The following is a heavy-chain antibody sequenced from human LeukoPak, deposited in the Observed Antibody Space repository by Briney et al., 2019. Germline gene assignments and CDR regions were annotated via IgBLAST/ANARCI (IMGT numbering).Heavy chain of an antibody. CDR2: ISGSGGST. J-gene: IGHJ4*02. D-gene: IGHD5-12*01. Sequence: PGGSLRLSCAASGFTFSSYAMSWVRQAPGKGLEWVSAISGSGGSTYYADSVKGRFTISRDNSKNTLYLQMNSLRAEDSAVYYCAKSQEGPRYSGYYWGQGTLVTVSS. CDR3: AKSQEGPRYSGYY. V-gene: IGHV3-23*01. CDR1: GFTFSSYA.